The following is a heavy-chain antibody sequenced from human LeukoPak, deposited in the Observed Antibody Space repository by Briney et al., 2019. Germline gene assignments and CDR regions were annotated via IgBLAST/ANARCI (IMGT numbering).Heavy chain of an antibody. CDR1: GCTFSSYH. V-gene: IGHV3-30*02. Sequence: GGSLRLSCAASGCTFSSYHMNWVRQAPGKGLEWVAFIQYDGSNKYYADSVKGRFTISRDKSKNTLYLQMISLRSEDTAVYYCAKDQQWLAPFYWYFDFWGRGTLVTVSS. J-gene: IGHJ2*01. CDR2: IQYDGSNK. D-gene: IGHD6-19*01. CDR3: AKDQQWLAPFYWYFDF.